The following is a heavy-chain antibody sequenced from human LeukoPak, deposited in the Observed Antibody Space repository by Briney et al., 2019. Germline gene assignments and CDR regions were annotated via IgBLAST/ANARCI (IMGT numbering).Heavy chain of an antibody. CDR3: AKHYGTGSSNAYFDY. D-gene: IGHD3-10*01. Sequence: GSLRLSCGASGFTFSSFGMSWVRQAPGEGLEGLEGGSAISDGGGSTDYADSVKGRFTISRDNSKNTLSLQMNSLRAEDTALYYCAKHYGTGSSNAYFDYWGQGTLVTVSS. V-gene: IGHV3-23*01. CDR1: GFTFSSFG. J-gene: IGHJ4*02. CDR2: ISDGGGST.